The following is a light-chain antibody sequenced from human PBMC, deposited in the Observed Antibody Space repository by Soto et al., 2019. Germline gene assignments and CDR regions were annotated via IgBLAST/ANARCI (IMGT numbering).Light chain of an antibody. CDR1: SSDVGGYNY. CDR2: DVS. Sequence: QSALTQPASVSGSPGQSITISCTGTSSDVGGYNYVSWYQQHPGKAPKLMIYDVSNRPSGVSNRCSGSKSGNTASLTISGLQGEDEADYYCSSYTSSSTLLYVFGTGTKVTVL. CDR3: SSYTSSSTLLYV. V-gene: IGLV2-14*01. J-gene: IGLJ1*01.